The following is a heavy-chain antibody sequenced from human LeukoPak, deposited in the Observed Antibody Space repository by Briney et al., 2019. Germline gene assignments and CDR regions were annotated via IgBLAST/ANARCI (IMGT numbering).Heavy chain of an antibody. CDR2: ISWDGGST. CDR1: GFTFDDYA. J-gene: IGHJ4*02. V-gene: IGHV3-43D*03. Sequence: GGSLRLSCAASGFTFDDYAMHWVRQAPGKGLEWVSLISWDGGSTYYADSVEGRFTISRDNAKNSLYLQMNSLRAEGTALYYCAKGGQWQWELLGAPLDYWGQGTLVTVSS. CDR3: AKGGQWQWELLGAPLDY. D-gene: IGHD1-26*01.